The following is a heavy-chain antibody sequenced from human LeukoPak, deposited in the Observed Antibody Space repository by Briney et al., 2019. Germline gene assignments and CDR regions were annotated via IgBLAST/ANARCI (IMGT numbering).Heavy chain of an antibody. J-gene: IGHJ4*02. CDR3: AKTRFTAAEIDY. Sequence: KPGGSLRLSCAASGFTFSDYYMSWIRQAPGKGLEWVSYISSSSSYTNYADSVKGRFTISRDNAKNSLYLQMNSLRAEDTALYYCAKTRFTAAEIDYWGQGTLVTVSS. CDR2: ISSSSSYT. D-gene: IGHD5-18*01. CDR1: GFTFSDYY. V-gene: IGHV3-11*03.